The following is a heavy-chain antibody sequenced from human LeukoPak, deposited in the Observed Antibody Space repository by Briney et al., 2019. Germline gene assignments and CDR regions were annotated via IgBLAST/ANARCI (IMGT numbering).Heavy chain of an antibody. D-gene: IGHD6-13*01. J-gene: IGHJ4*02. Sequence: SSETPSLTWTVSGASIGSYYWSWIRQPPGKGLEWIGYISYSGSTNYNPSPKRRVSISVEKSKKQSSLNGSSSTAADTPMYYCARDSGSSRWEGFDYWGQGTLVTVSS. V-gene: IGHV4-59*01. CDR1: GASIGSYY. CDR2: ISYSGST. CDR3: ARDSGSSRWEGFDY.